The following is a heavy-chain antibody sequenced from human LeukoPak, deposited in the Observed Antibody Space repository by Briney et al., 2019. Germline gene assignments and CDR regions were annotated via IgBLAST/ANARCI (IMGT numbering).Heavy chain of an antibody. CDR1: GFTLSDYY. J-gene: IGHJ4*02. V-gene: IGHV3-11*01. D-gene: IGHD6-13*01. Sequence: PGGSLRLSCGASGFTLSDYYMSWIRQAPGKGLEWVSYISSSGSTIYYADSVKSGFTISRDNAKSSLYLQKNSPRAEDTGVYYCARGWGAAEVRFDYWGQGTLVTVSS. CDR3: ARGWGAAEVRFDY. CDR2: ISSSGSTI.